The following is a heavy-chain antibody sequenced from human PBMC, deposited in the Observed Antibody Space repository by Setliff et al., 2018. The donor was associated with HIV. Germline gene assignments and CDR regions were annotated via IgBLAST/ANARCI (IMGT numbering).Heavy chain of an antibody. CDR1: GGSISSYY. Sequence: LSLTCTVSGGSISSYYWSWIRQPPGKGLEWIASIHYTGRTYYNPSLKSRVSTSADTSKNHFSLKLTSVTAADTAVYYCARNDCGGGSCYGVDAFDIWGQGTMVTVSS. J-gene: IGHJ3*02. CDR2: IHYTGRT. V-gene: IGHV4-59*05. D-gene: IGHD2-15*01. CDR3: ARNDCGGGSCYGVDAFDI.